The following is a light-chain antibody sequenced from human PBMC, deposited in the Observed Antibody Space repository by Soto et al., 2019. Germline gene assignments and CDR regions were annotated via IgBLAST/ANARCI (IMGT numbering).Light chain of an antibody. CDR2: GAS. Sequence: EIVMTQSPATLSVSPGERATLSCRASQSVSSNLAWYQQKPGQAPRLLIYGASTRATGIPARFSGSGSGTEFTLTISSLQSEDSAVYYCQQYNNWLTFGQGTKV. CDR1: QSVSSN. J-gene: IGKJ1*01. V-gene: IGKV3-15*01. CDR3: QQYNNWLT.